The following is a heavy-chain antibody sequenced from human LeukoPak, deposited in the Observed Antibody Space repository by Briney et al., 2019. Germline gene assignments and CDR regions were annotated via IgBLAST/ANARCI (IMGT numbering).Heavy chain of an antibody. CDR1: GDSIGSNKW. J-gene: IGHJ4*02. CDR3: ARGGDWKFDY. CDR2: IHHSGRL. V-gene: IGHV4-4*02. D-gene: IGHD1-1*01. Sequence: SETLSLTCAVSGDSIGSNKWWTWVRQPPGKGLEWIGEIHHSGRLNYSPSLKSRVTISVDKSKNHFSLNLNSITPADTAIYYCARGGDWKFDYWGQGALVTVSS.